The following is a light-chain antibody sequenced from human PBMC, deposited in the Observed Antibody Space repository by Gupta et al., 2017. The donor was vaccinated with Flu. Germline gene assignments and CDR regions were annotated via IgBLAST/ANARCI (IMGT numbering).Light chain of an antibody. CDR2: LGS. CDR3: MQALQTPLT. J-gene: IGKJ4*01. Sequence: ISCRSSQSLLQSTGYNYLDWYLQKPGQSPQLLIYLGSTRASGVPGRFSGSGSGTDFTLKISRVEAEDVGVYFCMQALQTPLTFGGGTKLEIQ. V-gene: IGKV2-28*01. CDR1: QSLLQSTGYNY.